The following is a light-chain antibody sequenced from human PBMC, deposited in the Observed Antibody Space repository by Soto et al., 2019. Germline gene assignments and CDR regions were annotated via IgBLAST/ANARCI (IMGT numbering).Light chain of an antibody. CDR1: SSNIGNNY. V-gene: IGLV1-51*02. CDR2: ENN. CDR3: GTWDSSLSAYV. J-gene: IGLJ1*01. Sequence: QSVLTQPPLVSAAPGQKVTISCSGSSSNIGNNYVSWYQQLPGTAPKLLISENNNRPSGIPDRFSGSKSGTSATLGITGLQTGDEADYYCGTWDSSLSAYVFGTGTKLTVL.